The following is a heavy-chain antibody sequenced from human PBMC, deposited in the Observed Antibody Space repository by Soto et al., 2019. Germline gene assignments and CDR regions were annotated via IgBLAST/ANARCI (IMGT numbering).Heavy chain of an antibody. CDR3: ARRHGSFRGGNWFDP. V-gene: IGHV4-34*01. Sequence: QVQLQQWGAGLLKPSETLSLTCAVYGESFSDDYWSYIRQPPGKGLEWIGEINQSGSTNYNPSLKSRITISVDTSKNQFSLKLSSVTAADTAVYYCARRHGSFRGGNWFDPWGQGTPVTVSS. CDR1: GESFSDDY. J-gene: IGHJ5*02. D-gene: IGHD1-26*01. CDR2: INQSGST.